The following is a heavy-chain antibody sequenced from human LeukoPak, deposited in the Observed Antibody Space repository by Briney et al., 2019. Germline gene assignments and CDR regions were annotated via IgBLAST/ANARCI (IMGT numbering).Heavy chain of an antibody. CDR3: ARDIYYTRGYSYGTFDY. V-gene: IGHV1-69*13. CDR1: GYTFTSYY. J-gene: IGHJ4*02. CDR2: IIPIFGTA. D-gene: IGHD5-18*01. Sequence: ASVKVSCKASGYTFTSYYMHWVRQAPGQGLEWMGGIIPIFGTANYAQKFQGRVTITADESTSTAYMELSSLRSEDTAVYYCARDIYYTRGYSYGTFDYWGQGTLVTVSS.